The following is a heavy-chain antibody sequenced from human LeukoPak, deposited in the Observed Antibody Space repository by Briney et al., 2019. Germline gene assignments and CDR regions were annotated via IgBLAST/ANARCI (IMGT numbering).Heavy chain of an antibody. D-gene: IGHD2-15*01. CDR3: AREVQGGNFDY. CDR1: GGSISSYY. CDR2: IYYSGST. J-gene: IGHJ4*02. V-gene: IGHV4-59*01. Sequence: PSETLSLTCTVSGGSISSYYWSWIRQPPGKGLEWIGYIYYSGSTNYNPSLKSRVTISVDTSKNQFSLKLSSVTAADTAVYYCAREVQGGNFDYWGQGILVTVSS.